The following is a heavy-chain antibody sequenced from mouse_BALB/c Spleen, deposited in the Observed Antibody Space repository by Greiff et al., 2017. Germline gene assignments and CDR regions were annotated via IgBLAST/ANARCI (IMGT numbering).Heavy chain of an antibody. V-gene: IGHV1S81*02. J-gene: IGHJ2*01. CDR3: TRRGLYYFDY. CDR1: GYTFTRYY. CDR2: INPSNGGT. Sequence: QVQLKESGAELVKPGASVKLSCKASGYTFTRYYMYWVKQRPGQGLEWIGEINPSNGGTNFNEKFKSKATLTVDKSSSTAYMQLSSLTSEDSAVYYCTRRGLYYFDYWGQGTTLTVSS. D-gene: IGHD3-3*01.